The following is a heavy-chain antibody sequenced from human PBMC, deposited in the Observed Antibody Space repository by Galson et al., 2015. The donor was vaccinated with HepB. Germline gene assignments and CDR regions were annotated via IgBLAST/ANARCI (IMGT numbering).Heavy chain of an antibody. Sequence: SLRLSCAASGFTFRGSAIHWVRRASGKGPEWVGRIRSKANNYATSYVPTVKGRFTISRENSKNMAYLHMKSLKTEDTAVYYCTSLGDFSGYSIRWGQGTLVTVSS. CDR3: TSLGDFSGYSIR. CDR1: GFTFRGSA. D-gene: IGHD1-26*01. V-gene: IGHV3-73*01. J-gene: IGHJ4*02. CDR2: IRSKANNYAT.